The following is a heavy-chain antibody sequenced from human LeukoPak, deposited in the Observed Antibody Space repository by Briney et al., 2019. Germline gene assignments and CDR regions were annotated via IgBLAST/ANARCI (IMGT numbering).Heavy chain of an antibody. J-gene: IGHJ4*02. CDR1: GINFITYA. CDR3: AKGIAASPGKY. V-gene: IGHV3-30-3*01. D-gene: IGHD6-13*01. Sequence: GGSLRLSCAASGINFITYALHWVRQAPGKGLEWVAVISDDGVNKYFAESVKGRFTISRDNSKKTLYLQMNSLRAEDTAVYYCAKGIAASPGKYWGQGTLVTVSS. CDR2: ISDDGVNK.